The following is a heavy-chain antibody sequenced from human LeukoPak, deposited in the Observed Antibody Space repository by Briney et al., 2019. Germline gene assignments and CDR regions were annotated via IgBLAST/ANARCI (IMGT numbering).Heavy chain of an antibody. V-gene: IGHV3-21*06. Sequence: LRLSWEPSGFTVGISSTDSVRHAGGEWRGWGSSISISSNHIFYEDSVKGRFTISRDNARNSLSLQMNSLRLEDTAVYYCARGYGSGRDSAPDYGLDVWGQGTTVTVSS. CDR2: ISISSNHI. CDR3: ARGYGSGRDSAPDYGLDV. J-gene: IGHJ6*02. D-gene: IGHD3-10*01. CDR1: GFTVGISS.